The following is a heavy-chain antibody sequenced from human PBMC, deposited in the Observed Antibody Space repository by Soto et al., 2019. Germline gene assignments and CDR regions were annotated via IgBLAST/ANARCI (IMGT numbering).Heavy chain of an antibody. CDR3: AKRAARLGWFDP. Sequence: HPGGSLRLSCAASGFTFTNYGMHWVRQAPGKGLEWVALISYDGNNKYYGDSVKGRFTISRDNSKNTLYLQMNSLRAEDTAVYYCAKRAARLGWFDPWGQGTLVTVSS. J-gene: IGHJ5*02. CDR1: GFTFTNYG. D-gene: IGHD6-6*01. V-gene: IGHV3-30*18. CDR2: ISYDGNNK.